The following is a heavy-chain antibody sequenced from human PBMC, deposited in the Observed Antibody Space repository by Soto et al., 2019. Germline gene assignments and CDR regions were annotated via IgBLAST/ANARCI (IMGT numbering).Heavy chain of an antibody. CDR1: GGSINSGAYS. Sequence: QLQLQESGSGLVKPSQTLSLTCAVSGGSINSGAYSWSWIRQPPGEGLEWIGYIYHTGSSYYNPSLKSRVSISPDRSQARFSLKVNSVTAADTAVYYCPSGYHWDFVSPGRDAFEIWGPGTVITVSS. D-gene: IGHD1-7*01. CDR3: PSGYHWDFVSPGRDAFEI. J-gene: IGHJ3*02. CDR2: IYHTGSS. V-gene: IGHV4-30-2*01.